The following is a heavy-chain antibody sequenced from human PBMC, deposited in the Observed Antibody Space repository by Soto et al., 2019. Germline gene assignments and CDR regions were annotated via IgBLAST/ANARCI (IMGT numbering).Heavy chain of an antibody. CDR3: ARDASLWFGELGGDY. D-gene: IGHD3-10*01. CDR1: GYTFTSYG. J-gene: IGHJ4*02. Sequence: ASVKVSCKASGYTFTSYGISWVRQAPGQGLEWMGWISAYNGNTNYAQKLQGRVTMTTDTSTSTAYMELRSLRSDDTAVYYCARDASLWFGELGGDYWGQGTLVTVSS. V-gene: IGHV1-18*01. CDR2: ISAYNGNT.